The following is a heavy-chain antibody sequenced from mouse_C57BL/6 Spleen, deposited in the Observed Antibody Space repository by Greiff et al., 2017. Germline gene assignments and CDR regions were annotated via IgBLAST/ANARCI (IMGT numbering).Heavy chain of an antibody. V-gene: IGHV5-12*01. J-gene: IGHJ2*01. CDR3: ARRSNYLDD. CDR2: ISNGGGST. Sequence: EVHLVESGGGLVQPGGSLKLSCAASGFTFSDYYMYWVRQTPEKRLEWVAYISNGGGSTYYPDTVKGRFTISRDNAKNTLYLKMSRLKSEDTAMYYCARRSNYLDDWGQGTTLTVSS. CDR1: GFTFSDYY.